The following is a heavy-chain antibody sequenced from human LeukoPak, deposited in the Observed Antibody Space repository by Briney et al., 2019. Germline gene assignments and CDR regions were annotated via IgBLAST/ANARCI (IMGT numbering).Heavy chain of an antibody. D-gene: IGHD4-17*01. Sequence: ASVKVSCKASGYTFTGYYMHWVRQAPGRGLEWMGWMNPNSGNTGYAQKFQGRVTMTRNTSISTAYMELSSLRSEDTAVYYCAKTTVTTDFDYWGQGTLVTVSS. V-gene: IGHV1-8*02. CDR2: MNPNSGNT. CDR3: AKTTVTTDFDY. CDR1: GYTFTGYY. J-gene: IGHJ4*02.